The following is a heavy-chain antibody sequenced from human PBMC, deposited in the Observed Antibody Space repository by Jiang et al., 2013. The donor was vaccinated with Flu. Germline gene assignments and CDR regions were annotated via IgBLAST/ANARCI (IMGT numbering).Heavy chain of an antibody. D-gene: IGHD2-2*01. Sequence: SGAEVKKPGSSVKVSCKASGGTFSTYTINWVRQAPGQGLEWMGRIIPILGIANYAQKFQGRVTITADKSTTTAYMELSSLRSEDTAVYYCAGWSPYKAAAPFDYWGQGTLVTVSS. V-gene: IGHV1-69*04. CDR1: GGTFSTYT. J-gene: IGHJ4*02. CDR2: IIPILGIA. CDR3: AGWSPYKAAAPFDY.